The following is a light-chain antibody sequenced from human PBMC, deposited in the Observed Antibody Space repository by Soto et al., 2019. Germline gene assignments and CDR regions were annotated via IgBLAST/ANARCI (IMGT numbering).Light chain of an antibody. CDR2: GAS. J-gene: IGKJ2*01. V-gene: IGKV1-12*01. Sequence: DIHMTHSPSSLSASVGDRLTITCRASRDISNSLAWYQQTPGKAPKLLLRGASSLHRGVPSRFSGGGAGNEFTLTISSLQPEDFATYYCQQTSAFPRTFGQGSKVEIX. CDR3: QQTSAFPRT. CDR1: RDISNS.